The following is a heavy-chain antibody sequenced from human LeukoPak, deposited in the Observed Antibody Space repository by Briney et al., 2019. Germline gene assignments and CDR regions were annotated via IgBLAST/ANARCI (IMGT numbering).Heavy chain of an antibody. CDR1: GYTFTSYG. V-gene: IGHV1-18*04. CDR3: ARDGGSWYYGSGSAPLD. Sequence: GASVTVSCKASGYTFTSYGISWVRQAPGQGLEGMGWISAYNGNTNYAQKLQGSVTMTTDTSTSTAYMELRSLRSDDPAVYYWARDGGSWYYGSGSAPLDWGQGTLFTVSS. J-gene: IGHJ4*02. D-gene: IGHD3-10*01. CDR2: ISAYNGNT.